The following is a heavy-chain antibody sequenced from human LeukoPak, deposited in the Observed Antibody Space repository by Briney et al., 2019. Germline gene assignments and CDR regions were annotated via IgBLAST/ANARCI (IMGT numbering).Heavy chain of an antibody. CDR1: GYTFTSYY. CDR3: ARDKEGPYSGSYSPEGGYFDY. Sequence: VSVKVSCKASGYTFTSYYMHWVRQAPGQGLEWMGIINPSGGSTSYAQKFQGRVTMTRDTSTSTVYMELSSLRSEDTAVYYCARDKEGPYSGSYSPEGGYFDYWGQGTLVTVSS. V-gene: IGHV1-46*01. J-gene: IGHJ4*02. D-gene: IGHD1-26*01. CDR2: INPSGGST.